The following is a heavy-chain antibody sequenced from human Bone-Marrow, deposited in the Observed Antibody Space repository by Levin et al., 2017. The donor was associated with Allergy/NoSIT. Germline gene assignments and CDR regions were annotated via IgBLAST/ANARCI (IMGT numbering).Heavy chain of an antibody. Sequence: MAGGSLRLSCAASGFTFSSYSMNWVRQAPGKGLEWVSSISSSSSYIYYADSVKGRFTISRDNAKNSLYLQMNSLRAEDTAVYYCARAVRSGIAAAGPVPYWFDPWGQGTLVTVSS. CDR2: ISSSSSYI. J-gene: IGHJ5*02. V-gene: IGHV3-21*01. CDR1: GFTFSSYS. D-gene: IGHD6-13*01. CDR3: ARAVRSGIAAAGPVPYWFDP.